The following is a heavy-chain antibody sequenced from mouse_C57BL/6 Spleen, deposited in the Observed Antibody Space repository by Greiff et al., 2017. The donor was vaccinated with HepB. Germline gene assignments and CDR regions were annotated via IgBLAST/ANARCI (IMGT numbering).Heavy chain of an antibody. Sequence: QVQLQQPGTELVKPGASVKLSCKASGYTFTSYWMHWVKQRPGQGLEWIGNINPSNGGTNYNEKFKSKATLTVDKSSSTAYMQLSSLTSEDSAVDYCARGDGSSYYYYAMDYWGQGTSVTVSS. CDR3: ARGDGSSYYYYAMDY. J-gene: IGHJ4*01. D-gene: IGHD1-1*01. CDR2: INPSNGGT. CDR1: GYTFTSYW. V-gene: IGHV1-53*01.